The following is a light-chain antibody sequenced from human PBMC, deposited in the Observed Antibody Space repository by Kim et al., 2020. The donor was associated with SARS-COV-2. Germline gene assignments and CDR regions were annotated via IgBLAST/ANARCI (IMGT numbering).Light chain of an antibody. CDR3: QQYSNGPYT. Sequence: SVSPGERATTACRAGQSVSNTLAWYQQKPGQAPGLLIYGASTRATGIPARFSGSGSGTEFTLTISSLQSEDFAVYYCQQYSNGPYTFGQGTKLEI. V-gene: IGKV3-15*01. J-gene: IGKJ2*01. CDR2: GAS. CDR1: QSVSNT.